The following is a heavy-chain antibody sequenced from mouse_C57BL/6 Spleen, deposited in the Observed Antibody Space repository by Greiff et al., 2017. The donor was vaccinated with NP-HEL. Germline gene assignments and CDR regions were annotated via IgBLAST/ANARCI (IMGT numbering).Heavy chain of an antibody. V-gene: IGHV1-63*01. J-gene: IGHJ2*01. D-gene: IGHD1-1*01. Sequence: QVQLKESGAELVRPGTSVKMSCKASGYTFTNYWIGWAKQRPGHGLEWIGDIYPGGGYTNYNEKFKGKATLTADKSSSTAYMQFSSLTSEDSAIYYCARDYYGFDYWGQGTTLTVSS. CDR2: IYPGGGYT. CDR3: ARDYYGFDY. CDR1: GYTFTNYW.